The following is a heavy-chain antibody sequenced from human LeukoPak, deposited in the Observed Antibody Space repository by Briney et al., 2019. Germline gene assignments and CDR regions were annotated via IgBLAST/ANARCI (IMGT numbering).Heavy chain of an antibody. J-gene: IGHJ4*02. CDR2: IYYSGST. CDR1: GGSISSYY. CDR3: TREVWDYYDSSGYSLTFDY. D-gene: IGHD3-22*01. V-gene: IGHV4-59*01. Sequence: PSETLSLTCTVSGGSISSYYWSWIRQPPGKGLEWIGYIYYSGSTNYNPSLKSRVTISVDTSKNQFSLKLSSVTAADTAVYYCTREVWDYYDSSGYSLTFDYWGQGTLVTVSS.